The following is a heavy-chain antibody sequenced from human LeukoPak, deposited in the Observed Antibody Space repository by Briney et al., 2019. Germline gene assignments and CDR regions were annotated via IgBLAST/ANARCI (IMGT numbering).Heavy chain of an antibody. CDR3: ASLDCSSTSCYALGGY. CDR1: EFTFSSYA. V-gene: IGHV3-23*01. J-gene: IGHJ4*02. Sequence: PGGSLRLSCAASEFTFSSYAMSWVRQAPGKGLEGVSLISGSGSSTFYADSVKGRFTISRDNSKNTLYLQMNSLRAEDTAVYYCASLDCSSTSCYALGGYWGQGTLVTVSS. CDR2: ISGSGSST. D-gene: IGHD2-2*01.